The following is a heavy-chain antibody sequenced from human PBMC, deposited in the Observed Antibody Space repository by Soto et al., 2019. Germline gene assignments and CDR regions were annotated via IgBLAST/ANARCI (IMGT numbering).Heavy chain of an antibody. J-gene: IGHJ5*02. CDR3: ARGKRMTKNWFDP. CDR2: INHSGST. D-gene: IGHD4-17*01. Sequence: PSETLSLTCAVYGGSFSGYYWSWIRQPPGKGLEWIGEINHSGSTNYNPSLKSRVTISVDTSKNQFSLKLSSVTAADTAVYYCARGKRMTKNWFDPWGQGTLVTVSS. V-gene: IGHV4-34*01. CDR1: GGSFSGYY.